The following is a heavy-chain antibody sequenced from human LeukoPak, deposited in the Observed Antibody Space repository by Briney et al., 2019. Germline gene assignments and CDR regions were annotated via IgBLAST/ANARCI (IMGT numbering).Heavy chain of an antibody. Sequence: PSETLSLTCTVSGGSLSSSSYYSSWIRQPPGKGLEWIGQIYNSGRTNYNPSLKSRVTISVDTSKNQFSLTLSSVTAAETAVYYCARVQGPYSNGHGVLDYWGRGTLVTVSS. CDR3: ARVQGPYSNGHGVLDY. J-gene: IGHJ4*02. CDR2: IYNSGRT. CDR1: GGSLSSSSYY. D-gene: IGHD4-11*01. V-gene: IGHV4-61*01.